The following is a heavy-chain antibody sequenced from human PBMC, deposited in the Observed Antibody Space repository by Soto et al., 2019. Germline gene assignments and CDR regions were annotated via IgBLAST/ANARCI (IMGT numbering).Heavy chain of an antibody. CDR3: ARWGRVVTSLPHSPYGMDV. D-gene: IGHD3-16*01. J-gene: IGHJ6*02. V-gene: IGHV1-46*01. Sequence: ASVKVSWKASGYTFTSYYMHWVRQAPGQGLEWMGIINPSGGSTSYAQKFQGRVTMTRDTSTSTVYMELSSLRSEDTAVYYCARWGRVVTSLPHSPYGMDVWGQGTTVTVSS. CDR1: GYTFTSYY. CDR2: INPSGGST.